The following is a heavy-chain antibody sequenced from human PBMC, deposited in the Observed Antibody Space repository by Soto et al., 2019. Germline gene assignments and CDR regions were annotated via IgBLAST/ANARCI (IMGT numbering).Heavy chain of an antibody. Sequence: SETLSLTCTVSGDSIGGVGYWSWIRQFPGRGLEWIGCISSSGSTYYNPALNNRISLSLDTSQNQFSLKLLSVTAADTAIYYCARSGVTGIVIPSHWPDPWGQGTLVTVSS. J-gene: IGHJ5*01. CDR3: ARSGVTGIVIPSHWPDP. CDR2: ISSSGST. D-gene: IGHD2-21*02. V-gene: IGHV4-31*03. CDR1: GDSIGGVGY.